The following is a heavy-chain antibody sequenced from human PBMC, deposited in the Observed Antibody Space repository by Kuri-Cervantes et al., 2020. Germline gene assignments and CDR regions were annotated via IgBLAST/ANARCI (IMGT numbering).Heavy chain of an antibody. D-gene: IGHD2-21*01. CDR1: GDSISNYY. Sequence: SETLSLTCIVSGDSISNYYWSWIRQAPGKGLEWIGYMQYSGNTNYNPSLKSRVTISVDTSKNQFSLILRSVTAADTAFYYCARGYIASYDTTYWGQGILVTVSS. J-gene: IGHJ4*02. V-gene: IGHV4-59*01. CDR2: MQYSGNT. CDR3: ARGYIASYDTTY.